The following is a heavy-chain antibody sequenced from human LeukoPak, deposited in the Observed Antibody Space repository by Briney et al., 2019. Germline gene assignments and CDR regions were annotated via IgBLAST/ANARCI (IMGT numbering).Heavy chain of an antibody. Sequence: GESLKISCKGSGYSFTSYWIGWVRQMPGKGLEWMGIIYPGDSDTRYSPSFQGQVTISADKSISTAYLQWGSLKASDTAMYYCARYYYGSGSYPQRDDAFDIWGQGTMVTVSS. CDR1: GYSFTSYW. D-gene: IGHD3-10*01. J-gene: IGHJ3*02. V-gene: IGHV5-51*01. CDR3: ARYYYGSGSYPQRDDAFDI. CDR2: IYPGDSDT.